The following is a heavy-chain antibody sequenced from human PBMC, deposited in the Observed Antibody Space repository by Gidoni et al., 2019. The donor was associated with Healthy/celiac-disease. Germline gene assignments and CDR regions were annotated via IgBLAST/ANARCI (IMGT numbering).Heavy chain of an antibody. CDR2: MNPNSGNT. CDR3: ATAGITMVRGVIKYNWFDP. V-gene: IGHV1-8*01. CDR1: GYTFASYD. J-gene: IGHJ5*02. Sequence: QVQLVQSGAEVKKPGASVKVACKAAGYTFASYDVNWVRQATGQGLEWMGWMNPNSGNTSYAQKCQGRVTMTRNTAISTAYMALSRLRSEDTAVYHCATAGITMVRGVIKYNWFDPWGQGTLVTVSS. D-gene: IGHD3-10*01.